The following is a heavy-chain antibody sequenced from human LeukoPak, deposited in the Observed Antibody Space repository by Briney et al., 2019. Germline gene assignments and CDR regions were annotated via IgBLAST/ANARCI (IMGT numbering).Heavy chain of an antibody. Sequence: PGGSLRLSCAASGFTFSYYAIHWVRQASGKGLEWVALISNDGSSEFYADSMKGRITISRDNSKNTLYLQMNSLRPEDTAVYYCARDRLQYYYGSGSYSYWGQGTLVTVSS. CDR3: ARDRLQYYYGSGSYSY. CDR1: GFTFSYYA. CDR2: ISNDGSSE. V-gene: IGHV3-30-3*01. J-gene: IGHJ4*02. D-gene: IGHD3-10*01.